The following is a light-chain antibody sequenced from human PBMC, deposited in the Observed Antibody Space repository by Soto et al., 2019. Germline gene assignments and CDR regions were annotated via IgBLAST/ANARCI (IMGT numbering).Light chain of an antibody. V-gene: IGLV2-14*01. CDR3: CLDTSSRTYV. J-gene: IGLJ1*01. CDR2: EVT. CDR1: SSDVGAYLY. Sequence: QSVLTQPASVSGSPGQSITISCTGTSSDVGAYLYVSWYQHHPGKAPKVMIYEVTNRPSGVSDRLSGSKSGITASLTISGLQAEDEADYYCCLDTSSRTYVFGAGTKGTVL.